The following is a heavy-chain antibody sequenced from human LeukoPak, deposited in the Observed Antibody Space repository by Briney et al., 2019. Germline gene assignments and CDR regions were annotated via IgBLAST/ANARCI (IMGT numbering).Heavy chain of an antibody. D-gene: IGHD5-12*01. V-gene: IGHV4-4*07. J-gene: IGHJ4*02. Sequence: SETLSLTCTVSGGSISSYYWSWIRQPAGKGLEWIGRIYTSGSTNYNPSLKSRVTMSVDTSKNQFSLKLSSVTAADTAVYYCATLGYSGYDLAPDYWGQGTLVTVSS. CDR3: ATLGYSGYDLAPDY. CDR1: GGSISSYY. CDR2: IYTSGST.